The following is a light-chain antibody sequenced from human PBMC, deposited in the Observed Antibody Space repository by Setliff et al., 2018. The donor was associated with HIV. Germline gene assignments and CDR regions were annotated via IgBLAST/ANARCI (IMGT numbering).Light chain of an antibody. CDR2: GAS. CDR1: HSVGSS. CDR3: QQYNNPFT. V-gene: IGKV3-15*01. J-gene: IGKJ3*01. Sequence: EIVMTQSPDTLSVSPGERATLSCRASHSVGSSLAWYQQRHGQAPRLLIYGASTRATGIPARFSGTGSGTEFTLTISSLQSEDFAVYYCQQYNNPFTFGPGTKVD.